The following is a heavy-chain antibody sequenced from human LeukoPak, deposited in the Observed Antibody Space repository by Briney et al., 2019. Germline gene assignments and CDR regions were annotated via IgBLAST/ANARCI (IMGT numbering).Heavy chain of an antibody. CDR3: AKEYVSSSWYLYYYGMDV. Sequence: PGGSLRLSCAASGFTFSSYGMHWVRQAPGKGLEWVAVMSYDGSNKYYADSVKGRFTISRDNSKNTLYLQMNSLRAEDTAVYYCAKEYVSSSWYLYYYGMDVWGQGTTVTVSS. CDR2: MSYDGSNK. V-gene: IGHV3-30*18. J-gene: IGHJ6*02. D-gene: IGHD6-13*01. CDR1: GFTFSSYG.